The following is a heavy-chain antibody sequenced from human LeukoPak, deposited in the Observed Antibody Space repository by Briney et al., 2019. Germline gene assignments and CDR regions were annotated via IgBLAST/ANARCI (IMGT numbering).Heavy chain of an antibody. CDR2: IYYSGST. J-gene: IGHJ4*02. CDR3: ARLGYCSGGSCYGFDY. CDR1: GWSITSSNW. Sequence: PSETLSLTCVVSGWSITSSNWWGWIRQPPGKGLEWIGYIYYSGSTYYNPSLKSRVTMSVDTSKNQFSLRLSSVTAVDTAVYYCARLGYCSGGSCYGFDYWGQGTLVTVSS. V-gene: IGHV4-28*01. D-gene: IGHD2-15*01.